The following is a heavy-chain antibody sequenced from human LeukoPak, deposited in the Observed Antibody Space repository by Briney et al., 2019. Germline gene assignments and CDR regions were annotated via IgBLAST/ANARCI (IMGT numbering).Heavy chain of an antibody. Sequence: GGSLRLSCAASGFTFSSYAMSWVRQAPGKGLEWVSAISGSGGSTYYADSVKGRFTISRDNSKNTLYLQMNSLRAEDTAVYYCAKRIRYSDWQSSGLTPSDYWGQGTLVTVSS. D-gene: IGHD3-9*01. CDR3: AKRIRYSDWQSSGLTPSDY. V-gene: IGHV3-23*01. J-gene: IGHJ4*02. CDR1: GFTFSSYA. CDR2: ISGSGGST.